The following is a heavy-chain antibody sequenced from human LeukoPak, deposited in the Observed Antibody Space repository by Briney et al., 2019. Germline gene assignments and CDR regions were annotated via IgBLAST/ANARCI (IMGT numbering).Heavy chain of an antibody. V-gene: IGHV1-8*01. CDR2: MNPNSGNT. Sequence: ASVTVSCKASGYTFTSYDINWVRQATGQGLEWMGWMNPNSGNTGYAQKFQGRVTMTRNTSISTAYMELSSLRSEDTAVYYCGRRKNSGYDFDYWGQGTLVTVSS. D-gene: IGHD5-12*01. J-gene: IGHJ4*02. CDR1: GYTFTSYD. CDR3: GRRKNSGYDFDY.